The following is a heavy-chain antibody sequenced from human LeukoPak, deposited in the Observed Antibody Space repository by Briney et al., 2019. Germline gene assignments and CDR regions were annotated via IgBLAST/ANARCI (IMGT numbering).Heavy chain of an antibody. Sequence: PSETLSLTCAVYGGSFSGYYWSWIRQPPGKGLEWIGEINHSGSTNYNPSLKSRVTISVDTSKNQFSLKLSSVTAADMAVYYCARDPGYDYVWGSYRYGAGAFDIWGQGTMVTVSS. D-gene: IGHD3-16*02. CDR3: ARDPGYDYVWGSYRYGAGAFDI. CDR2: INHSGST. V-gene: IGHV4-34*01. J-gene: IGHJ3*02. CDR1: GGSFSGYY.